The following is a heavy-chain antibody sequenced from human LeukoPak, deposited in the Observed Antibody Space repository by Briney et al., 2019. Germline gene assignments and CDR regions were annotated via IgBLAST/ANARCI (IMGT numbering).Heavy chain of an antibody. D-gene: IGHD3-16*01. J-gene: IGHJ4*02. V-gene: IGHV3-7*03. Sequence: GGSLRLSCAASGFTFSRYWMSCVRQVPRKGLEWVANIRQDGGEIYYVDSVKGRFTISRDDAKSSLYLQMNSLRAGDTAVYYCARDKGDYDSSGSLFVFGGQGTLVTVSS. CDR1: GFTFSRYW. CDR2: IRQDGGEI. CDR3: ARDKGDYDSSGSLFVF.